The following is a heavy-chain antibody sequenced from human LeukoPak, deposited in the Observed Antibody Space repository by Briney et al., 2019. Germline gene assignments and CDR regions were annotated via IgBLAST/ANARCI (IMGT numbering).Heavy chain of an antibody. CDR2: ISYDGSKK. CDR1: GFTFSSYG. D-gene: IGHD6-19*01. V-gene: IGHV3-30*18. Sequence: GGSLRLSCAASGFTFSSYGMHWVRQAPGKGLEWVAVISYDGSKKYYADSVKGRFTISRDNSKNTLYLQMNSLRAEDTAVYYCAKGSGWYENYYYGMDVWGQGTTVTVSS. CDR3: AKGSGWYENYYYGMDV. J-gene: IGHJ6*02.